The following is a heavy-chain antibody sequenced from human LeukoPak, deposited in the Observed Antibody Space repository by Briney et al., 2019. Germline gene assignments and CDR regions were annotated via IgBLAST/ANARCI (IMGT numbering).Heavy chain of an antibody. CDR2: ISGSGGST. CDR1: GFTFSSSS. Sequence: GGSLRLSCAASGFTFSSSSMSWVRQAPGKGLEWVSGISGSGGSTYYADTVKGRFTISRDNSKNTLYLQMNSLRAEDTAVYYCAIASAYSDSWYYFDYWGQGTLVTVSS. J-gene: IGHJ4*02. CDR3: AIASAYSDSWYYFDY. V-gene: IGHV3-23*01. D-gene: IGHD1-26*01.